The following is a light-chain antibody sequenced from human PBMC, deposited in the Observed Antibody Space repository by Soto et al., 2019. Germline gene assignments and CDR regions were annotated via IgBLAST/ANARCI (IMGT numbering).Light chain of an antibody. Sequence: QSALTQPPSASGFPGQSVTISCTGTSSDVGAYNFVSWYQHHPGRAPKLIIYEVTIRPSGVSNRFSGSKSGNTASLTISGLQAEDEADYYCSSYTTSAPYVFGSGTKVTVL. CDR2: EVT. V-gene: IGLV2-14*01. CDR3: SSYTTSAPYV. J-gene: IGLJ1*01. CDR1: SSDVGAYNF.